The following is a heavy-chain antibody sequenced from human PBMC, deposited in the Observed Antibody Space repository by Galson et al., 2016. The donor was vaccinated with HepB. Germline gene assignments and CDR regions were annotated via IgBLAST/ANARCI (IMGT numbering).Heavy chain of an antibody. Sequence: SLRLSCAASGFTFSNAWMNWVRQAPGKGLEWVSYISGSGATIYYADSVRGRFTISRDNAKKSLYLQMNSLRVEDTAVYYCARTGEMTTVYSYSGLDVWGQGTTVTVSS. V-gene: IGHV3-48*03. D-gene: IGHD4-11*01. CDR1: GFTFSNAW. J-gene: IGHJ6*02. CDR3: ARTGEMTTVYSYSGLDV. CDR2: ISGSGATI.